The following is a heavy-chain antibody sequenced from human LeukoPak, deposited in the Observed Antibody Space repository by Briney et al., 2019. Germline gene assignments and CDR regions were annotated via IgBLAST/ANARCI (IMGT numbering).Heavy chain of an antibody. CDR3: ARLSIQWELLADY. D-gene: IGHD1-26*01. V-gene: IGHV4-59*08. J-gene: IGHJ4*02. CDR1: GGSISSYY. Sequence: SETLSLTCTVSGGSISSYYWSWIRQPPGQGLEWIGYIYYSGSTNYNPSLKSRVTISVDTSKNQFSLKLSSVTAADTAVYYCARLSIQWELLADYWGQGTLVTVSS. CDR2: IYYSGST.